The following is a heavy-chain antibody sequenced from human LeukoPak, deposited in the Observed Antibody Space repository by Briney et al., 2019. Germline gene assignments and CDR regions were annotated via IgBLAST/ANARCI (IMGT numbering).Heavy chain of an antibody. D-gene: IGHD3-22*01. CDR3: ARDKGSGYYQGYFDY. Sequence: GGSLRLSCAASGFTFSSYAMHWVRQAPGKGLEWVAVISYDGSNKYYADSVKGRFTISRDNSKNTLYLQMNSLRAEDTAVYYCARDKGSGYYQGYFDYWGQGTLVTVSS. CDR1: GFTFSSYA. CDR2: ISYDGSNK. V-gene: IGHV3-30-3*01. J-gene: IGHJ4*02.